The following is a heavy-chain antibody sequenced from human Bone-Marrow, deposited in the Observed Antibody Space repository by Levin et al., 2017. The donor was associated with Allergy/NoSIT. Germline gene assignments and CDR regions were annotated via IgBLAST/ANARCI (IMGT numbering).Heavy chain of an antibody. D-gene: IGHD3-10*01. CDR2: ISYNGINK. J-gene: IGHJ4*02. Sequence: QPGGSLRLSCAVSGVSVSTYGMHWVRQAPGKGLEWVGVISYNGINKYYADSVKGRFTISRDNSKNTLFLHMSSLRTEDTAVYYCAKTMVRGVTDFDSWGQGTRVTVSS. CDR3: AKTMVRGVTDFDS. CDR1: GVSVSTYG. V-gene: IGHV3-30*18.